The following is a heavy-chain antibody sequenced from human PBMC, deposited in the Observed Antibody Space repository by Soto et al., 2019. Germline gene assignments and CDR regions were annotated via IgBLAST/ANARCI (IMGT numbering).Heavy chain of an antibody. V-gene: IGHV3-48*03. D-gene: IGHD4-4*01. J-gene: IGHJ6*02. CDR1: GFTFSSYE. CDR2: ISSSGSII. CDR3: ARRDSNYCYFMDV. Sequence: EVQLVESGGGLVQPGGSLRLSCAASGFTFSSYEMHWVRQAPGKRLEWLSYISSSGSIINYADSVKGRFTISRDNAKNSLIRQRNSLRSEDTAVYYCARRDSNYCYFMDVWGHGATVTVSS.